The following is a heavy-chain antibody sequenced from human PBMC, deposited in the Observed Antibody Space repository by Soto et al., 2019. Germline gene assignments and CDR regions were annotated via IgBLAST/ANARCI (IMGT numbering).Heavy chain of an antibody. D-gene: IGHD4-17*01. V-gene: IGHV3-30-3*01. CDR2: ISYDGSNK. CDR3: AREQYGDHYFDY. Sequence: QVLLVESGGGVVQPGRSLRLSCAASGFTFSSYAMHWVRQAPGKGLEWVAVISYDGSNKFYADSVKGRFTISRDNSKYTLYLQMNSLRAEDTAVYYCAREQYGDHYFDYWGQGTLLTVSS. CDR1: GFTFSSYA. J-gene: IGHJ4*02.